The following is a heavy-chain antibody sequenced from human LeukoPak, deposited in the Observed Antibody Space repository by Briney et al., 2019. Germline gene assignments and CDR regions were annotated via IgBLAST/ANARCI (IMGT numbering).Heavy chain of an antibody. D-gene: IGHD2-8*02. Sequence: GGSLRLSCAASGFTFSSYAMSWLRQAPGKGLEWVSAISDSGGSTYYADSVKGRFTISRDNSKNTLYLQMNSLRAEDTAVYYCAKARRLGYCTGGVCYISDYWGQGTLVTVSS. CDR3: AKARRLGYCTGGVCYISDY. J-gene: IGHJ4*02. V-gene: IGHV3-23*01. CDR1: GFTFSSYA. CDR2: ISDSGGST.